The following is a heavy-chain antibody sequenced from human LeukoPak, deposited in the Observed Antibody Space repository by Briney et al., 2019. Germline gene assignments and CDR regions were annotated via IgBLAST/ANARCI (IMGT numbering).Heavy chain of an antibody. D-gene: IGHD3-10*01. CDR1: GFTFSSYA. V-gene: IGHV3-30*04. J-gene: IGHJ4*02. CDR2: ISYDGSNK. Sequence: PGRSLRLSCAASGFTFSSYAMHWVRQAPGKGLEWVAVISYDGSNKYYADSVKGRFTISRDNSKNTLYLQMNSLRAEDTAVYYCATTPTSRYGSQWGQGTPVTVSS. CDR3: ATTPTSRYGSQ.